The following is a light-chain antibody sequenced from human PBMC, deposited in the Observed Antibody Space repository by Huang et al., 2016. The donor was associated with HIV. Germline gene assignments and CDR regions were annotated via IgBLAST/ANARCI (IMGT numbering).Light chain of an antibody. V-gene: IGKV3-20*01. CDR3: QQYGSSRT. J-gene: IGKJ1*01. CDR1: QCGSSSY. Sequence: FSPVDCAPPSGRARQCGSSSYLAWYQQKPGRAPRLLSYGASSRATGIPDRFSGSGSGTDVTLTISRLEPEDFAVYYCQQYGSSRTFGQGTKVEIK. CDR2: GAS.